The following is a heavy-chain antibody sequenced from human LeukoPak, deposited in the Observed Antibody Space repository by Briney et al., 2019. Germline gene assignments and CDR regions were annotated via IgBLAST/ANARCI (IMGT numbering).Heavy chain of an antibody. D-gene: IGHD6-19*01. Sequence: GGSLRLSCAASGFAFSSYAMSWVRQAPGKGLEWVSAISGSGGSTYYADSVKGRFTISRDNSKNTLYLQMNSLRAEDTAVYYCAKDLRQWLAYYFDYWGQGTLVTVSS. CDR1: GFAFSSYA. CDR3: AKDLRQWLAYYFDY. CDR2: ISGSGGST. J-gene: IGHJ4*02. V-gene: IGHV3-23*01.